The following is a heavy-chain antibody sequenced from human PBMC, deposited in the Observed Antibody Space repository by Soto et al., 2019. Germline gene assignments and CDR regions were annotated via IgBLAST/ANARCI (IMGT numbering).Heavy chain of an antibody. CDR1: GGTFSSYA. CDR2: IIPIFGTA. D-gene: IGHD5-18*01. J-gene: IGHJ4*02. Sequence: QVQLVQSGAEVKKPGSSVKVSCKASGGTFSSYAISWVRQAPGQGLEWMGGIIPIFGTANYAQKFQGRVTITADKSTSTAYMELRSLRSEDTAVYYWASSYTAMVQYFDYWGQGPLVTVSS. CDR3: ASSYTAMVQYFDY. V-gene: IGHV1-69*06.